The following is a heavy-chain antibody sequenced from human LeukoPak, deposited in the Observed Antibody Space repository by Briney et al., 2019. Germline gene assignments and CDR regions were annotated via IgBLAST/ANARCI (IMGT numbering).Heavy chain of an antibody. J-gene: IGHJ3*02. CDR1: GGSISTYY. V-gene: IGHV4-59*01. CDR2: IYYSGST. CDR3: ARGSRGDGAAFDI. Sequence: TSETLSLTCAISGGSISTYYWSWIRQPPGKGLEWIGYIYYSGSTNYNPSLKSRVTTLVDTSKNQFSLKLTSMTPADTAVYYCARGSRGDGAAFDIWGQGTMVTVSS. D-gene: IGHD7-27*01.